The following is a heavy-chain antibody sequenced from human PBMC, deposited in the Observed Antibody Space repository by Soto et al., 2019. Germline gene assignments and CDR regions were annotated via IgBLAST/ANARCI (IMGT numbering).Heavy chain of an antibody. CDR3: ARSPDLWFGELLGHYYGMDV. CDR2: IYPGDSDT. J-gene: IGHJ6*02. Sequence: GESLKISCKGSGYSFTSYWIGWVRQMPGKGLEWMGIIYPGDSDTRYNPSFQGQVTISADKSISTAYLQWSSLKASDTAMYYCARSPDLWFGELLGHYYGMDVWGQGTTVTVSS. D-gene: IGHD3-10*01. V-gene: IGHV5-51*01. CDR1: GYSFTSYW.